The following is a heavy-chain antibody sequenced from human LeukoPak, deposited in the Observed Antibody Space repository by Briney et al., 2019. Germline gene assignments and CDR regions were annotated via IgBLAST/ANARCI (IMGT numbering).Heavy chain of an antibody. J-gene: IGHJ5*02. CDR1: GGSISSSSYY. Sequence: SETLSLTCTVSGGSISSSSYYWGWIRQPPGKGLEWIGSIYYSGSTYYNPSLKSRVTISVDTSKNQFSLKLSSVTAADTAVYYCAREIWFGELLAYNWFDPWGQGTLVTVSS. V-gene: IGHV4-39*07. CDR3: AREIWFGELLAYNWFDP. CDR2: IYYSGST. D-gene: IGHD3-10*01.